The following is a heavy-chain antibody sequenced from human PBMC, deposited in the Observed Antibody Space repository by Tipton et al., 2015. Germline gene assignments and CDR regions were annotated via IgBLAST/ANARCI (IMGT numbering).Heavy chain of an antibody. CDR3: ARDKYTSSWYSYYGMDV. CDR2: IHHGGTT. J-gene: IGHJ6*02. D-gene: IGHD6-13*01. V-gene: IGHV4-4*02. CDR1: GDSISSSSW. Sequence: TLSLTCTVSGDSISSSSWWTWVRQPPGKGLEWIGEIHHGGTTNYNPSLKSRVTMSVDTSKNQFSLQLSSVTAADTAVYYCARDKYTSSWYSYYGMDVWGQGTTVTVSS.